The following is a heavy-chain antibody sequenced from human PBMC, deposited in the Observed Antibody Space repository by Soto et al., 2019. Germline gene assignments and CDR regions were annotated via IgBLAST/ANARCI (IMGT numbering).Heavy chain of an antibody. D-gene: IGHD3-10*01. CDR3: ARHANTMVRGVINPFAY. Sequence: SETLSLTCTVSGGSISSYYWSWIRQPPGKGLEWIGYIYYSGSTNYNPSLKSRVTISVDTSKNQFSLKLSSVTAADTAVYYCARHANTMVRGVINPFAYWGQGTLVTVSS. CDR2: IYYSGST. CDR1: GGSISSYY. V-gene: IGHV4-59*08. J-gene: IGHJ4*02.